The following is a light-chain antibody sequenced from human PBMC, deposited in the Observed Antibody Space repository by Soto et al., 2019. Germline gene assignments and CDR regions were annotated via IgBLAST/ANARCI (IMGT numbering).Light chain of an antibody. CDR3: CSYTSTTNYV. CDR2: EVN. Sequence: PGKAPKLMIYEVNNRPSGVSNRFSGSKSGNTASLIISGLQAEDEADYYCCSYTSTTNYVFGSGTKVTVL. J-gene: IGLJ1*01. V-gene: IGLV2-14*01.